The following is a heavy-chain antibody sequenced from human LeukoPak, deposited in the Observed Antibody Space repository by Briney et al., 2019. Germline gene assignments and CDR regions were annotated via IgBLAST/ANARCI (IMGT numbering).Heavy chain of an antibody. V-gene: IGHV3-30*02. D-gene: IGHD1-20*01. J-gene: IGHJ4*02. CDR1: GFSFSDYG. CDR2: IRSNGDTI. CDR3: ARDCELGINWNPFDY. Sequence: GGSLTLSCAASGFSFSDYGMHWVRQAPGKGLEWVAFIRSNGDTIYYRDSVKGRFTISRDTSKNTLYLHMNSLRGEDTAVYYCARDCELGINWNPFDYWGQGTLVTVSS.